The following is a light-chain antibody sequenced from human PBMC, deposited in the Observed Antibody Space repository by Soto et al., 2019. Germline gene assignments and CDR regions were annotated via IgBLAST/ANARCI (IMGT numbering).Light chain of an antibody. J-gene: IGLJ2*01. V-gene: IGLV2-14*02. CDR1: SSDFGNYNL. Sequence: QSALTQPASVSGSPGQSITISCTGTSSDFGNYNLVSWYQQHPGKVPKLILFEVNKRPSGVPKRFSGSWSGSTASLTVSGLRAEDESIYYCSSYTGTTVIFGGGTKLTVL. CDR3: SSYTGTTVI. CDR2: EVN.